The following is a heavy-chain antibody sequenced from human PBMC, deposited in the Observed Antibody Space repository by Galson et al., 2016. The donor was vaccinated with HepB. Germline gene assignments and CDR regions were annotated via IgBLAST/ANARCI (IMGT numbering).Heavy chain of an antibody. D-gene: IGHD2-15*01. CDR3: ARGVLL. J-gene: IGHJ4*02. CDR2: LYPTGST. CDR1: GYFISSGYY. Sequence: ETMSLTCTVAGYFISSGYYWGWLRQPTGKGLVYIGCLYPTGSTYYNPSLKSRVTITVDTTKNQFSLMLSSVTAADTAVYYCARGVLLWGQGTLVTVSS. V-gene: IGHV4-38-2*02.